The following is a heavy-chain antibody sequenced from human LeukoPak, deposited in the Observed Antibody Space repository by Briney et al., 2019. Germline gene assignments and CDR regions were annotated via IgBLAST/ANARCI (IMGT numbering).Heavy chain of an antibody. Sequence: SETLSLTCTVSGGSISSYYWSWIRQPAGKGLEWLGRIYTSGSTNHNPSLKSRVTMSVDTSKNQFSLKLSSVTAADTGVYYCARQARYYDILTGYYLNNWFDPWGEGTLVTVSS. V-gene: IGHV4-4*07. CDR1: GGSISSYY. J-gene: IGHJ5*02. D-gene: IGHD3-9*01. CDR3: ARQARYYDILTGYYLNNWFDP. CDR2: IYTSGST.